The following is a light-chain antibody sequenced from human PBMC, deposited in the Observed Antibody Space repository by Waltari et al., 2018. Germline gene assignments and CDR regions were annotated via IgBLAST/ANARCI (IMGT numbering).Light chain of an antibody. CDR1: QTVDSW. CDR3: QQYISYPWT. V-gene: IGKV1-5*03. Sequence: DIQMTQSPSTLSASVGDRVIMSCRASQTVDSWLAWYQQKQGQAPKLLIYKASSLESGVPSRFSGSGSGTEFTLTISSLQPDDFATYYCQQYISYPWTFGQGTKVEIK. J-gene: IGKJ1*01. CDR2: KAS.